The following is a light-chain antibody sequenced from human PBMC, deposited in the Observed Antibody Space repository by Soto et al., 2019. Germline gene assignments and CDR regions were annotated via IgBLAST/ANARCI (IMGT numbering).Light chain of an antibody. J-gene: IGKJ1*01. CDR2: AAS. CDR3: QQSYSTRPWT. CDR1: QSISSY. V-gene: IGKV1-39*01. Sequence: DIQMTQSPSSLPASVGDRVTITCRASQSISSYLNWYQQKPGKAPKLLIYAASSLQSGVPSRFSGSGSGTDFTLTISSLQPEDFATYYCQQSYSTRPWTFGQGTKVEIK.